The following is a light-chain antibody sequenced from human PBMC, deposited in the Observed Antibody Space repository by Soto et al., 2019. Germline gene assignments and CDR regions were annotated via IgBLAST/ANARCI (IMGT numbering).Light chain of an antibody. CDR2: DAS. Sequence: EIVLTQSPATLSLSPGERATLSCRASQSVSSYLAWYQQKPGQAPRLLIYDASNRATGIPARFSGSGSGTDFTLTISSLAPEDFAVYYRQQRSNWPPIFGPGTKVDIK. CDR1: QSVSSY. V-gene: IGKV3-11*01. CDR3: QQRSNWPPI. J-gene: IGKJ3*01.